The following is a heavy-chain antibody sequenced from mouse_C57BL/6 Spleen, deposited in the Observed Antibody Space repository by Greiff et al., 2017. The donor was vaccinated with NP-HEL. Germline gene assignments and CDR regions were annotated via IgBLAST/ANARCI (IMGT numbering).Heavy chain of an antibody. J-gene: IGHJ4*01. D-gene: IGHD1-1*01. V-gene: IGHV5-6*01. CDR2: ISSGGSYT. CDR1: GFTFSSYG. Sequence: EVKVVESGGDLVKPGGSLKLSCAASGFTFSSYGMSWVRQTPDKRLEWVATISSGGSYTYYPDSVKGRFPISRDNAKNTLYLQMSSLKSEDTAMYYCARQDYGSSYDYAMDYWGQGTSVTVSS. CDR3: ARQDYGSSYDYAMDY.